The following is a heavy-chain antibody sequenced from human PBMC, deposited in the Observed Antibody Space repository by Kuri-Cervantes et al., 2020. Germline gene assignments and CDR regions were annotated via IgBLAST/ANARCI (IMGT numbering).Heavy chain of an antibody. D-gene: IGHD6-13*01. V-gene: IGHV4-34*01. CDR3: ARWASRWVIAAVGVPNSNYYYYMDV. CDR1: GGSFTGYY. CDR2: ISHLGNT. J-gene: IGHJ6*03. Sequence: SETLSLTCAVYGGSFTGYYWNWLRQSPGKGLEWTGDISHLGNTNYNPSLKSRVTISVDTSKNQFSLKLSSVTAADTAVYYCARWASRWVIAAVGVPNSNYYYYMDVWGKGTTVTVSS.